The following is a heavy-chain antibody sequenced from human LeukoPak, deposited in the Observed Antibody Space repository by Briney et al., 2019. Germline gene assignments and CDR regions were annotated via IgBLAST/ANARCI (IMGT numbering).Heavy chain of an antibody. V-gene: IGHV3-7*01. J-gene: IGHJ5*02. CDR3: AREVMDAIWGGNWFDP. CDR2: ITPDGSGK. D-gene: IGHD2-8*01. CDR1: GFSFKDYW. Sequence: GGSLRLSCAASGFSFKDYWMSWVRQAPGKGLEWVADITPDGSGKTYVDSVKGRFTISRDNAKNSLYLQMNSLRAEDTAVYYCAREVMDAIWGGNWFDPWGQGTLVTVSS.